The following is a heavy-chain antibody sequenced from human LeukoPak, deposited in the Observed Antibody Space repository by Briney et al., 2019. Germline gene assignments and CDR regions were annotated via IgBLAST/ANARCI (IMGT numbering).Heavy chain of an antibody. D-gene: IGHD3-10*01. CDR2: IYYSGST. V-gene: IGHV4-59*01. CDR1: GGSISSYY. CDR3: ARVSVVGGYFQY. Sequence: SETLSLTCTVSGGSISSYYWSWIRQPPGKGLEWIGYIYYSGSTNYNPSLKSRVTISVDTSKNQFSLKLSSVTAADTAVYYCARVSVVGGYFQYWGQGTLVTVSS. J-gene: IGHJ4*02.